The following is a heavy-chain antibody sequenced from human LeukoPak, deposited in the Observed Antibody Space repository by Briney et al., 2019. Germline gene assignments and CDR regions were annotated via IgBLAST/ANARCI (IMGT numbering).Heavy chain of an antibody. V-gene: IGHV3-23*01. Sequence: PGGSLRLSCAASGFTFSSYAMSWVRQAPGKGLEWVSAISGSGGSTYYADSVKGRFTTSRDNSKNTLYLQMNSLRAEDTAVYYCAKDRDYYYDILTGPLDYWGQGTLVTVSS. D-gene: IGHD3-9*01. CDR2: ISGSGGST. CDR3: AKDRDYYYDILTGPLDY. CDR1: GFTFSSYA. J-gene: IGHJ4*02.